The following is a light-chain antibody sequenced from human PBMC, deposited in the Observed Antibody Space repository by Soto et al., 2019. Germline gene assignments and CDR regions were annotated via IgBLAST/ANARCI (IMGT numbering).Light chain of an antibody. CDR1: QSVLDNSTNKSY. CDR3: HQYYTTPQT. V-gene: IGKV4-1*01. CDR2: WAS. Sequence: VLTKSTSSLAVSLGERATVNCRSSQSVLDNSTNKSYLAWYQKKPGHPPKLLVHWASVREAGVPDRFSGGGSGTDFTLTISSLQAEDVAVYYCHQYYTTPQTFGQGTHLEIK. J-gene: IGKJ2*01.